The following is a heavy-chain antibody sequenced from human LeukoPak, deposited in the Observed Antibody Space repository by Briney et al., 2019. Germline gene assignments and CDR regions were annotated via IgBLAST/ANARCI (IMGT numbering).Heavy chain of an antibody. V-gene: IGHV1-2*06. D-gene: IGHD6-19*01. CDR1: GYTFTGYY. J-gene: IGHJ4*02. CDR3: ARAFVGSGWFYFDY. CDR2: INPNSGGT. Sequence: ASVKVSCKASGYTFTGYYMHWVRQAPGQGLEWMGRINPNSGGTNYAQKFRGRVTMTRDTSISTAYMELSRLRSDDTAVYYCARAFVGSGWFYFDYWGQGTLVTVSS.